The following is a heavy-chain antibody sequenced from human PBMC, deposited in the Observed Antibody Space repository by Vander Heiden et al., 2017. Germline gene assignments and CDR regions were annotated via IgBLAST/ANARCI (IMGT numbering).Heavy chain of an antibody. D-gene: IGHD5-12*01. V-gene: IGHV3-9*01. J-gene: IGHJ4*02. Sequence: VQLVESGGGLVQPGRSLRLSCAASGFRFEYYGMHWVRQDPGKGLEWVSSISWNSASLAYADSVKGRFTISRDNAKKSLYLQMNRLRTEDTALYYCAKVRLVDGYNLQYYFDYWGQGTLVTVSS. CDR3: AKVRLVDGYNLQYYFDY. CDR2: ISWNSASL. CDR1: GFRFEYYG.